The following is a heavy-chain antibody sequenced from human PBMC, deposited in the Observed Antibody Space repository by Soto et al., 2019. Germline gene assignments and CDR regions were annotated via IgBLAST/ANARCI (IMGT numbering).Heavy chain of an antibody. CDR2: IIPIFGTA. CDR3: ARDRDIVLVPAAWPHNWFDP. V-gene: IGHV1-69*12. J-gene: IGHJ5*02. Sequence: QVQLVQSGAEVKKPGSSVKVSYNASGGTFSSYAIRWVRQAPGQGLEWMGGIIPIFGTANYAQKFQGRVTITADESTSTAYMELSSPRSEDTAVYYCARDRDIVLVPAAWPHNWFDPWGQGTLVTVSS. D-gene: IGHD2-2*01. CDR1: GGTFSSYA.